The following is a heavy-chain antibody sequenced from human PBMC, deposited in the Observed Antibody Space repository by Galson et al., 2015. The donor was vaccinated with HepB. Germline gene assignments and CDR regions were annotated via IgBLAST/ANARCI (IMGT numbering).Heavy chain of an antibody. Sequence: TLSLTCTVSGGSISSGSYYWSWIRQPAGKGLEWIGRIYTSGSTNYNPSLKSRVTISVDTSKNQFSLKLSSVTAADTAVYYCARGDCSSTSCYPFYYYYGMDVWGQGTTVTVSS. CDR1: GGSISSGSYY. J-gene: IGHJ6*02. CDR2: IYTSGST. V-gene: IGHV4-61*02. CDR3: ARGDCSSTSCYPFYYYYGMDV. D-gene: IGHD2-2*01.